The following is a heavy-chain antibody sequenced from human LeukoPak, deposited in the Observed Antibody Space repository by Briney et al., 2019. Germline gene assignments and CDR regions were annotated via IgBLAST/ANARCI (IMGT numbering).Heavy chain of an antibody. CDR1: GFTFSSYG. Sequence: PGGSLRLSCAASGFTFSSYGMHWVRQAPGKGLEWVAVIWYDGSNKYYADPVKGRFTISRDNSKNTLYLQMNSLRAEDTAVYYCARDRAYGDYAPYYYYYGMDVWGQGTTVTVSS. CDR2: IWYDGSNK. CDR3: ARDRAYGDYAPYYYYYGMDV. V-gene: IGHV3-33*01. J-gene: IGHJ6*02. D-gene: IGHD4-17*01.